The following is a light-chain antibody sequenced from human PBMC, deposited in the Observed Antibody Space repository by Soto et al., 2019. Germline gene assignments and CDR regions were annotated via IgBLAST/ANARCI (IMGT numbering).Light chain of an antibody. CDR1: QAVNTR. Sequence: EILITQSPATLSSFPGDRVTLSCRASQAVNTRLAWYQHKPGQAPRLLIYLTSNRAAGIPARLSGSGSGTDFTLTISRLEPEDVAVYYCQQYGNSPTFGQGTRLEIK. V-gene: IGKV3-20*01. J-gene: IGKJ5*01. CDR2: LTS. CDR3: QQYGNSPT.